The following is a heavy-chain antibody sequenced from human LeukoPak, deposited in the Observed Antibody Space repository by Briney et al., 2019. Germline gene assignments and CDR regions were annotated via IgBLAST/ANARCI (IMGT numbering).Heavy chain of an antibody. V-gene: IGHV3-30-3*01. Sequence: GRSLRLSCAASGFTFSSYAMHWVRQAPGKGLEWVAVISYDGSNKYYADSVKGRFTISRDNSKNTLYLQMNSLRAEDTAVYYCAKGDTAMVDDFDYWGQGTLVTVSS. D-gene: IGHD5-18*01. CDR3: AKGDTAMVDDFDY. J-gene: IGHJ4*02. CDR1: GFTFSSYA. CDR2: ISYDGSNK.